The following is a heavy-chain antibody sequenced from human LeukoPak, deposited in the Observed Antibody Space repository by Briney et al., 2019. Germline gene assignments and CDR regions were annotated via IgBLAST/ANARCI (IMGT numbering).Heavy chain of an antibody. CDR3: ARLNLVGATLGGDRPY. V-gene: IGHV4-4*07. CDR1: GGSIGIYY. J-gene: IGHJ4*02. D-gene: IGHD1-26*01. CDR2: IHASGTT. Sequence: NPSQTLSLTCTVSGGSIGIYYWSWIRQPAGKGLEWIGRIHASGTTNYNPSLKSRVTMSVDTSKDRFSLKLSSVTAADTAVYYCARLNLVGATLGGDRPYWGQGTLVTVSS.